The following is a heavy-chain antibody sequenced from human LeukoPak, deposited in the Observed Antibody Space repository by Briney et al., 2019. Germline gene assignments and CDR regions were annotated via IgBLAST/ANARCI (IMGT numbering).Heavy chain of an antibody. D-gene: IGHD6-13*01. CDR1: GYSFTSYW. V-gene: IGHV5-51*01. Sequence: GESLKISCKGSGYSFTSYWIGWVRQMPGKGLEWMGIIYPGDSDTRYSPSFQGQVTISADKSISTAYLQWSSLKASDTAMYYYARLSPGIAAAGTNPDYWGQGTLVTVSS. CDR2: IYPGDSDT. CDR3: ARLSPGIAAAGTNPDY. J-gene: IGHJ4*02.